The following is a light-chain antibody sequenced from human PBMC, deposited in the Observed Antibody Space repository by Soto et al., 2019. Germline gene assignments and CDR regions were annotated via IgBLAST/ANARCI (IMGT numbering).Light chain of an antibody. J-gene: IGLJ2*01. V-gene: IGLV2-8*01. CDR2: EVT. Sequence: QSALTQPPSASGSPGQSVTISCTGTSSDVGGYNFVSWYQQHPGKAPKLIIYEVTQRPSGVPDRFSGSKSGNTASLAVSGLQGEDEADYYCSSYAGTNIVIFGGGNKLTVL. CDR3: SSYAGTNIVI. CDR1: SSDVGGYNF.